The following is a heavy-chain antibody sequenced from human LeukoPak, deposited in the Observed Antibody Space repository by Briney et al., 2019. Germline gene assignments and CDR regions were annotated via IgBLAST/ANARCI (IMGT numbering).Heavy chain of an antibody. CDR2: IYYSGST. CDR3: ARHSREVNYYYGSGSDPYYFDY. D-gene: IGHD3-10*01. Sequence: SETLSLTCTVSGGSISSSSYYWGWIRQPPGKGLEWIGSIYYSGSTYYNPSLKSRVTISVDTSKNQFSLKLSSVTAADTAVYYCARHSREVNYYYGSGSDPYYFDYWGQGTLVTVSS. V-gene: IGHV4-39*01. J-gene: IGHJ4*02. CDR1: GGSISSSSYY.